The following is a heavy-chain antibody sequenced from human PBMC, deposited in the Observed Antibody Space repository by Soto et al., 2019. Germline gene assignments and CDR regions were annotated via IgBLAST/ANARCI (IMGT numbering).Heavy chain of an antibody. CDR3: ARGGGPRGYSYGYWRRGWFDP. V-gene: IGHV4-34*01. D-gene: IGHD5-18*01. J-gene: IGHJ5*02. CDR2: INHSGST. CDR1: GGSFRGYY. Sequence: TCAVYGGSFRGYYWSWIRQPPGKGLEWIGEINHSGSTNYNPSLKSRVTISVDTSKNQFSLKLSSVTAADTAVYYCARGGGPRGYSYGYWRRGWFDPWGQGTLVTVSS.